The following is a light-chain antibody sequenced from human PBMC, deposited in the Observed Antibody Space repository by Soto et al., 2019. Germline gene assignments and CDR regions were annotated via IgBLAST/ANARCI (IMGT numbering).Light chain of an antibody. CDR1: SGSVSPSHY. J-gene: IGLJ3*02. V-gene: IGLV8-61*01. CDR2: STS. Sequence: VVTQEPSSSVSPGGTVTLTSGLNSGSVSPSHYPSWYQQTPGQAPRTLIYSTSTRSSGVSDRFSGSILGNKAALTITGAQVDDESDFYCALYLGGGISVFGGGTKLTVL. CDR3: ALYLGGGISV.